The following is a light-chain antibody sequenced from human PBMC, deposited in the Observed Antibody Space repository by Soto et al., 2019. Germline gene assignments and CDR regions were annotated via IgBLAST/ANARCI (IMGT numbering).Light chain of an antibody. Sequence: IVITHSPCSLSVSPLNRATLSCSNCQDIVTNLAWYQQKPGQAPRLLIYGASTRASDIPARFSGSGSGTEFTLTISSLQSADFAVYYCQQYNNWPPRLTFGGGTKVDIK. CDR2: GAS. V-gene: IGKV3-15*01. CDR1: QDIVTN. J-gene: IGKJ4*01. CDR3: QQYNNWPPRLT.